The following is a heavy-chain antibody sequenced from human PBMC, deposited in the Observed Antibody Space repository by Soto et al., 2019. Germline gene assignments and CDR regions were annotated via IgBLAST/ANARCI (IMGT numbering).Heavy chain of an antibody. D-gene: IGHD6-6*01. CDR1: GGSISSGGYY. CDR3: ARGGAPRPGY. J-gene: IGHJ4*02. CDR2: IYYTGSS. V-gene: IGHV4-31*03. Sequence: QVQLQESGPGLVKPSQTLSLTCTVSGGSISSGGYYWSWIRQHPGKGLEWIGYIYYTGSSYYNPSLKSRVTISVYTSKNQFSLKLSSVTAADTAVYYCARGGAPRPGYWGQGTLVTVSS.